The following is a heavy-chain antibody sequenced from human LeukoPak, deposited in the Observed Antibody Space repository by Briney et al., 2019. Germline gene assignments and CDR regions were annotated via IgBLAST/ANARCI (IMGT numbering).Heavy chain of an antibody. CDR1: GYTFTSYG. Sequence: GASVKVSCKASGYTFTSYGISWVRQAPGQGLEWMGWISAYNGNTNYAQKLQGRVTMTTDTSTSTAYMELRSLRSDDTAVYYCAREGATGVYYYYYMDVWGKGTTVTVSS. V-gene: IGHV1-18*01. CDR2: ISAYNGNT. J-gene: IGHJ6*03. CDR3: AREGATGVYYYYYMDV. D-gene: IGHD1-26*01.